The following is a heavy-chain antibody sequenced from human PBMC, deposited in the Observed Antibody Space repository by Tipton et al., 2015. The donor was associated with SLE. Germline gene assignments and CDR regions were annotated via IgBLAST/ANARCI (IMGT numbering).Heavy chain of an antibody. D-gene: IGHD2-21*02. Sequence: TLSLTCTVSGGFISSGSYYWSWIRQPAGKGLEWIGRVFTRGSTNYNPSLKSRVTISVDTSKNQFSLKLSSVTAADTAVYYCVRGMVTWRGAIIGVDVWGQGTTVTVSS. J-gene: IGHJ6*02. V-gene: IGHV4-61*02. CDR2: VFTRGST. CDR1: GGFISSGSYY. CDR3: VRGMVTWRGAIIGVDV.